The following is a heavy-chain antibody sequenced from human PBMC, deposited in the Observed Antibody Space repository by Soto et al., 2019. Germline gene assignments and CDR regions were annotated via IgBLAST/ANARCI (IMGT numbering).Heavy chain of an antibody. CDR3: ARDGFQCGTNYFDF. Sequence: QVQLVQSGAEVKKPGASVQVSCKASGYDFSMYTIHWVREAPGQSLEYMGWIHLYTGATNSSQGLQGRVTLTRDTSATPAYMEFRGLRHEDTGVYYCARDGFQCGTNYFDFWGQGTLVTVSS. CDR1: GYDFSMYT. V-gene: IGHV1-3*01. J-gene: IGHJ4*02. D-gene: IGHD1-26*01. CDR2: IHLYTGAT.